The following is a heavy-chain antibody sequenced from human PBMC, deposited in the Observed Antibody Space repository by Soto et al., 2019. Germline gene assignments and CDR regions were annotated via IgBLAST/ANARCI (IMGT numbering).Heavy chain of an antibody. Sequence: QVQLQESGPGLVKPSQTLSLTCTVSGGSISSGGYYWSWIRQHPGKGLEWIGYIYYSGSTYYNPSLKSRVTISAATSKNPCSLKLSSVTAADTAVYYSAGGSYWHAFDIWGQGTMVTVSS. D-gene: IGHD1-26*01. J-gene: IGHJ3*02. CDR3: AGGSYWHAFDI. CDR2: IYYSGST. CDR1: GGSISSGGYY. V-gene: IGHV4-31*03.